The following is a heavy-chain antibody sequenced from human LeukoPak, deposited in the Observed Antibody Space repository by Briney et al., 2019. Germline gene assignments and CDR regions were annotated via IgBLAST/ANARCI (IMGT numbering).Heavy chain of an antibody. V-gene: IGHV4-34*01. CDR3: ARFSGGRGE. J-gene: IGHJ4*02. Sequence: SETLSLTCAVYGGSFSGYYWSWIRQPPGEGLEWIGEINHSGSTNYNPSLKSRVTISVDTSKNQFSLKLSSVTAADTAVYYCARFSGGRGEWGQGTLVTVSS. CDR1: GGSFSGYY. CDR2: INHSGST. D-gene: IGHD2-15*01.